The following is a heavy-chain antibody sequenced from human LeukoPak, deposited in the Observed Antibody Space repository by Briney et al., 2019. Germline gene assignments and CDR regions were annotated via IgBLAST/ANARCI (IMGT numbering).Heavy chain of an antibody. CDR2: INPNSGGT. D-gene: IGHD1-26*01. J-gene: IGHJ4*02. CDR1: GYTFTGYY. CDR3: AKDAAGSYPFD. Sequence: ASVKVSCKASGYTFTGYYMHWVRQAPGQGLEWMGWINPNSGGTNYAQKFQGRVAMTRDTSISTAYMELSSLRSDDTAVYYCAKDAAGSYPFDWGQGTLVTVSS. V-gene: IGHV1-2*02.